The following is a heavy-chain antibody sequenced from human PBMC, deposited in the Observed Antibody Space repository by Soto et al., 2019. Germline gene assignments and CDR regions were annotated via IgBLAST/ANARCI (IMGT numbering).Heavy chain of an antibody. V-gene: IGHV1-46*01. J-gene: IGHJ4*02. CDR3: ARHSPSFWYNLDY. Sequence: GSVQVCYKASGYTFTSYYMHLVRQAPGQGLEWMGIINPSGGSTSYAQKFQGRVTMTRDTSTSTVYMELSSLRSEDTAVYYCARHSPSFWYNLDYWGQGTLVTVSS. CDR1: GYTFTSYY. CDR2: INPSGGST. D-gene: IGHD1-1*01.